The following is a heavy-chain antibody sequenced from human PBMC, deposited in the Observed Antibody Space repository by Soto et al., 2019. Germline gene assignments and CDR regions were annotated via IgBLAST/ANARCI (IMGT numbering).Heavy chain of an antibody. V-gene: IGHV3-49*03. D-gene: IGHD3-10*01. J-gene: IGHJ6*02. CDR3: TRVAWFGELLGYYYYGMDV. CDR2: IRSKAYGGTT. CDR1: GFTFGDYA. Sequence: GGSLRLSCTASGFTFGDYAMSWFPQAPGKGLEWVGFIRSKAYGGTTEYAASVKGRFTISRDDSKSIAYLQMNSLKTEDTAVYYCTRVAWFGELLGYYYYGMDVWGQGTTVTV.